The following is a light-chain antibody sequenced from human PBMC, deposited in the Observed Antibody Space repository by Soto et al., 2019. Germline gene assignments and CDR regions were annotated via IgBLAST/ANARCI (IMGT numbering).Light chain of an antibody. V-gene: IGKV3D-15*01. CDR2: GIS. Sequence: EIVMTQSPATLSVSPGERATLSCRASQSVNSNYLAWYQQKPGQAPRLLIYGISKRATDIPDMFSGSGSGTEFTLTISSLQPEDFATYYCQQHGQWPITFGQGTRLESK. J-gene: IGKJ5*01. CDR1: QSVNSN. CDR3: QQHGQWPIT.